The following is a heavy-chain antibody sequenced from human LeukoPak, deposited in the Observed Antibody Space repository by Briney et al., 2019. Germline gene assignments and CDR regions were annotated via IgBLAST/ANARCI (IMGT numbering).Heavy chain of an antibody. CDR1: GFTFSCFW. Sequence: GVSLRLSCAASGFTFSCFWMSWVRQAPGKGLEWVANIKEDGSQRNYVDSVKGRFTISRDNAMNSVFLQMISLRAEDTAVYYCARDRGYNSFDYWGQGTLVTVSS. CDR3: ARDRGYNSFDY. CDR2: IKEDGSQR. D-gene: IGHD6-13*01. J-gene: IGHJ4*02. V-gene: IGHV3-7*01.